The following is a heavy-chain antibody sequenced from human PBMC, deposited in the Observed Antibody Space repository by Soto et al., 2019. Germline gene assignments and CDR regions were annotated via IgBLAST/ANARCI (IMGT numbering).Heavy chain of an antibody. CDR1: GFTFSSYA. D-gene: IGHD3-3*01. Sequence: GGSLRLSCAASGFTFSSYAMSWVRQAPGKGLEWVSAISGSGGSTYYADSVKGRFTISRDNSKNTLYLQMNSLRAEDTAVYYCAKAGFLEWLSYYYYYMDVWGKGTTVTVSS. V-gene: IGHV3-23*01. J-gene: IGHJ6*03. CDR3: AKAGFLEWLSYYYYYMDV. CDR2: ISGSGGST.